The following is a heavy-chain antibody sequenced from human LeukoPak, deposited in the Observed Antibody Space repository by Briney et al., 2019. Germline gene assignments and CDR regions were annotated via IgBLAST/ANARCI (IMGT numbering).Heavy chain of an antibody. CDR2: IYYSGST. Sequence: SETLSLTCTVSGGSISSSSYYWGWIRQPPGKGLEWIGSIYYSGSTYYNPSLKSRVTISVDTSKNQFSLKLSSVTAADTAVYYCAREPMSPPAVAAPGDYWGQGTLVTVSS. CDR3: AREPMSPPAVAAPGDY. D-gene: IGHD6-19*01. J-gene: IGHJ4*02. CDR1: GGSISSSSYY. V-gene: IGHV4-39*07.